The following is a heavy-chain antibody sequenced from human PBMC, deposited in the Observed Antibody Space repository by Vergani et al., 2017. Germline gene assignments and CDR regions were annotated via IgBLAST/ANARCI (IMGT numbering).Heavy chain of an antibody. CDR3: AKDRRLYGSGSYWFYXFDY. CDR1: GFTFSSYG. D-gene: IGHD3-10*01. Sequence: QVQLVESGGGVVQPGRSLRLSCAASGFTFSSYGMHWVRQAPGKGLEGVAVISYDGSNKYYADSVKGRFTISRDNSKNTLYLQMNSLRAEDTAVYYCAKDRRLYGSGSYWFYXFDYWGQGTLVTVSS. CDR2: ISYDGSNK. J-gene: IGHJ4*02. V-gene: IGHV3-30*18.